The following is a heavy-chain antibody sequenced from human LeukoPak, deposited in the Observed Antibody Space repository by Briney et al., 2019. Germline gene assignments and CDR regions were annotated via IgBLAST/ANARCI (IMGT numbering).Heavy chain of an antibody. D-gene: IGHD6-19*01. CDR2: ISYDGSNK. CDR1: GFTFSSYG. V-gene: IGHV3-30*18. Sequence: GGSLRLSCAASGFTFSSYGMHWVRQAPGKGLEWVAVISYDGSNKYYADSVKGRFTISRDNSKNTLYLQMNSLRAEDTAVYYCAKDSSEAVAGLWGQGTLVTVSS. J-gene: IGHJ4*02. CDR3: AKDSSEAVAGL.